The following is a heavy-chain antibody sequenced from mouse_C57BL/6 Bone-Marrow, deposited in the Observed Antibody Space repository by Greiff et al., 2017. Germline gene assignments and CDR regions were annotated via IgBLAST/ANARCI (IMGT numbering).Heavy chain of an antibody. V-gene: IGHV5-9-1*02. CDR3: TRDNYGRSHWYFDV. Sequence: EVKLVESGEGLVKPGGSLKLSCAASGFTFSSYAMSWVRQTPEKRLEWVAYISSGGDYIYYADTVKGRFTISRDNARNTLYLQMSSLKSEDTAMYYCTRDNYGRSHWYFDVWGTGTTVTVSS. J-gene: IGHJ1*03. CDR2: ISSGGDYI. CDR1: GFTFSSYA. D-gene: IGHD1-1*01.